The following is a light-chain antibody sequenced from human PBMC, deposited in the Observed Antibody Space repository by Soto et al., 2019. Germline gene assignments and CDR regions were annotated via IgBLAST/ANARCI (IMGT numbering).Light chain of an antibody. CDR1: SSDVGGYNY. V-gene: IGLV2-11*01. CDR3: CSYAGRYTDV. J-gene: IGLJ1*01. Sequence: QSALTQPRSVSGSPGQSVTISCAGTSSDVGGYNYVSWYQQHPGKAPKLMIYDVSKRPSGVPDRFSGSKSGNTASLTISGLQADNEADYYCCSYAGRYTDVFGTGTKVTGL. CDR2: DVS.